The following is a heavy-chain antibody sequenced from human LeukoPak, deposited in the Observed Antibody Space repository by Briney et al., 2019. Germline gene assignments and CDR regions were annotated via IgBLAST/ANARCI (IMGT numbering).Heavy chain of an antibody. CDR1: GFTFDDYT. CDR2: ISWDGGST. CDR3: AKDIGGEMATSYYYYNGMDV. J-gene: IGHJ6*02. D-gene: IGHD5-24*01. Sequence: PGGSLRLSCAASGFTFDDYTMHWVRQAPGKGLEWVSLISWDGGSTYYADSVKGRFTISRDNSKNSLYLQMNSLRTEDTALYYCAKDIGGEMATSYYYYNGMDVWGQGTTVTVSS. V-gene: IGHV3-43*01.